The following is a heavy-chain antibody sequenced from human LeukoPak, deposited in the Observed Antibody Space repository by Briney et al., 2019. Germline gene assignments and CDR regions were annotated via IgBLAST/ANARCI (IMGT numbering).Heavy chain of an antibody. D-gene: IGHD2-21*02. CDR2: ISCDGSNK. J-gene: IGHJ4*01. CDR3: AKDAEDAYCGGDCFNYFDY. Sequence: GGSLRLSCAASGFTFSSSGMHWVSQAPGKGLEWVAVISCDGSNKYDADSVKGRFTISRDNSKNTLYLQMNSLRAEDTAVYYCAKDAEDAYCGGDCFNYFDYWGHGTLVTVSS. CDR1: GFTFSSSG. V-gene: IGHV3-30*18.